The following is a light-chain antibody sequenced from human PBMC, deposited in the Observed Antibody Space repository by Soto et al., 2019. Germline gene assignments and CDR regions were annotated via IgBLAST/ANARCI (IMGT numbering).Light chain of an antibody. CDR3: QQYGSSPFT. V-gene: IGKV3-20*01. CDR2: GAS. Sequence: EIVLTQSPGTLSLSPGERATLSCRASQSFSSSYLAWYQQKPGQAPRLLIYGASSRATGIPDRFSGSGSGTDFTLHTSRLEPEDFAVYYCQQYGSSPFTFGPGTKVDIK. J-gene: IGKJ3*01. CDR1: QSFSSSY.